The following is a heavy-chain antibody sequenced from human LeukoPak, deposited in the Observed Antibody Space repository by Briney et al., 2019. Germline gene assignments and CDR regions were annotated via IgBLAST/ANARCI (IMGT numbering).Heavy chain of an antibody. V-gene: IGHV1-2*02. J-gene: IGHJ6*02. CDR3: ARDEYRLWSSYYYYYGMDV. Sequence: ASVTVSFKASGYTFTFYYMHWVRQAPGQGLEWMGWINPNSGGTNYAQKFQGRVTMTRDTSISTAYMELSRLRSDDTAVYYCARDEYRLWSSYYYYYGMDVWGQGTTVTVSS. D-gene: IGHD5-18*01. CDR2: INPNSGGT. CDR1: GYTFTFYY.